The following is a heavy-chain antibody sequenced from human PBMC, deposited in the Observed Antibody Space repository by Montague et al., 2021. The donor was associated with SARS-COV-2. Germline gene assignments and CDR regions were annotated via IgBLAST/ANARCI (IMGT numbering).Heavy chain of an antibody. CDR3: AHRGMIRGLIFDY. CDR2: IHWNGDK. CDR1: GFSLRSDDEG. V-gene: IGHV2-5*01. Sequence: PALVKPTQTLTLTCTFSGFSLRSDDEGVAWIRQSPGQALEWLAVIHWNGDKRYSPSLQRRLTITKDTSENQMVLTMTNMDPVDTATYYCAHRGMIRGLIFDYWGQGTLVTVSS. D-gene: IGHD3-10*01. J-gene: IGHJ4*02.